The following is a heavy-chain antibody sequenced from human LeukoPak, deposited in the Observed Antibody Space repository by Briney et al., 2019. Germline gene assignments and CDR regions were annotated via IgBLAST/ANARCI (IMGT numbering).Heavy chain of an antibody. V-gene: IGHV1-3*01. Sequence: ASVKVSCKASGYSFTTYATHWVRQAPGQRLEWMGRINPDKGDTKYSQNFQGRITVTRDTSASTTYMELSSLVSEDTAVYYCARRLKGSYGNLFDYWGQGTLVTVSS. D-gene: IGHD4-17*01. CDR3: ARRLKGSYGNLFDY. J-gene: IGHJ4*02. CDR2: INPDKGDT. CDR1: GYSFTTYA.